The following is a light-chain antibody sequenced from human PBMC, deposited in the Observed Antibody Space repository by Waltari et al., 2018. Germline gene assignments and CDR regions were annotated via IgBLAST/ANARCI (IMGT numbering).Light chain of an antibody. CDR1: DFNIGKNY. V-gene: IGLV1-47*01. Sequence: QSVLTPPPSASGTPGQRVTISCSGGDFNIGKNYVFWYKHVPGMAPQPLISTNKEGPSGAPGRFSGSKSGTSASLAISGLRSEDEGDYFCATWDDTVGGPVFGGGTKLTVL. CDR2: TNK. CDR3: ATWDDTVGGPV. J-gene: IGLJ3*02.